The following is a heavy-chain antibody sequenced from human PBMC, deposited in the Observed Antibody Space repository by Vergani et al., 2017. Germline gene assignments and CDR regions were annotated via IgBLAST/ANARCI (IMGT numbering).Heavy chain of an antibody. CDR2: INPSGGST. CDR3: ARDHYGSGSYYIFDY. Sequence: QVQLVQSGAEVKKPGASVKVSCKASGYTFTSYYMHWVRQAPGQGLEWMGIINPSGGSTSYAQKFQGRVTMTRDTFTSTVYMELSSLRSEDTAVYYCARDHYGSGSYYIFDYWGQGTLVTVSS. J-gene: IGHJ4*02. D-gene: IGHD3-10*01. V-gene: IGHV1-46*01. CDR1: GYTFTSYY.